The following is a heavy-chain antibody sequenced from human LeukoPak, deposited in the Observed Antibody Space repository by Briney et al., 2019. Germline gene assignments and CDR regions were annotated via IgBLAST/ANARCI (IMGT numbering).Heavy chain of an antibody. D-gene: IGHD3-10*01. Sequence: SGGSLRLSCTASGFTFSNYAMSWVRQAPGKGLEWVSAISGSGGSTYYADSVKGRFTISRDNSKNTLYLQMNSLRAEDTAVYYCAKVVPMVQGVPLGYWGQGTLVTVSS. CDR1: GFTFSNYA. J-gene: IGHJ4*02. CDR3: AKVVPMVQGVPLGY. V-gene: IGHV3-23*01. CDR2: ISGSGGST.